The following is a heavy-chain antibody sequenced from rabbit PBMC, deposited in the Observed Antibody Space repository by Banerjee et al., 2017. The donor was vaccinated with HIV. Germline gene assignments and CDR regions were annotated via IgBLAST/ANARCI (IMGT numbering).Heavy chain of an antibody. CDR3: ARDANSGGGFGHPFDP. CDR2: IYPGVGIK. V-gene: IGHV1S47*01. D-gene: IGHD1-1*01. J-gene: IGHJ2*01. CDR1: GFDFTNYG. Sequence: QEQLKETGGGLVQPGGSLTLSCKASGFDFTNYGINWVRQAPGKGPEWIAYIYPGVGIKNYANSVKGRFTISSDNAQNTVFLQMTSLTASDTATYFCARDANSGGGFGHPFDPWGPGTLVTVS.